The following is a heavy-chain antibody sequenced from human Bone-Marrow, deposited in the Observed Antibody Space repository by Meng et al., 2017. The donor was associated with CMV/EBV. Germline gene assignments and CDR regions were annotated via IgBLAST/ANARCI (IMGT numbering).Heavy chain of an antibody. CDR1: GFTFSSYG. CDR2: IRYDGSNK. CDR3: ARDGPQSGSERGDYFDY. Sequence: GGSLRLSCAASGFTFSSYGMHWVRQAPGKGLEWVAFIRYDGSNKYYADSVKGRFTISRDNSKNTLYLQMNSLRAEDTAVYYCARDGPQSGSERGDYFDYWGQGTLVTVSS. V-gene: IGHV3-30*02. D-gene: IGHD1-26*01. J-gene: IGHJ4*02.